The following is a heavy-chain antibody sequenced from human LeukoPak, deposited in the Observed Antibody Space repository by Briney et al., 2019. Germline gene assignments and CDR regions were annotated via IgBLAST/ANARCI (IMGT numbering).Heavy chain of an antibody. V-gene: IGHV3-33*06. CDR3: AKLSHMVRESYDY. CDR1: GFTFSSYG. CDR2: IWYDGSNK. D-gene: IGHD3-10*01. J-gene: IGHJ4*02. Sequence: PGGSLRLSCAASGFTFSSYGMHWVRQAPGKGLEWVAVIWYDGSNKYYADSVKGRFTISRDNSKNTLYLQMNSLRAEDTAVYYCAKLSHMVRESYDYWGQGTLVTVSS.